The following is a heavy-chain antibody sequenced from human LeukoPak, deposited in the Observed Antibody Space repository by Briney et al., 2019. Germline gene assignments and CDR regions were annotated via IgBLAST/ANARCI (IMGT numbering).Heavy chain of an antibody. CDR3: ARDRGTTSSAGYYFDT. V-gene: IGHV3-33*01. CDR2: IWYDGGDK. CDR1: GFTLSSFG. D-gene: IGHD6-6*01. Sequence: PGGSLRLSCAASGFTLSSFGMHWVRQAPGKGLEWVAIIWYDGGDKYYADSVKGRFTVSRDNSKNTLHLQVNSLRAEDTAVYYCARDRGTTSSAGYYFDTWGQGALVTVSS. J-gene: IGHJ4*02.